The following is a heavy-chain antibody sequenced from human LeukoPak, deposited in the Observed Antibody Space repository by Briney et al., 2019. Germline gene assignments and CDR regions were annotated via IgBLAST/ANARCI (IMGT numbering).Heavy chain of an antibody. V-gene: IGHV1-2*02. CDR1: GYTFTDYY. J-gene: IGHJ5*02. D-gene: IGHD2-2*02. CDR2: INPNSGGT. CDR3: ARDRLTCSSTSCYISWFDP. Sequence: ASVKVSCRASGYTFTDYYMHWVRQAPGQGLEWMGWINPNSGGTNYAQKFQGRVTMTRDTSISTAYMELSRLRSDDTAIYYCARDRLTCSSTSCYISWFDPWAREPWSPSPQ.